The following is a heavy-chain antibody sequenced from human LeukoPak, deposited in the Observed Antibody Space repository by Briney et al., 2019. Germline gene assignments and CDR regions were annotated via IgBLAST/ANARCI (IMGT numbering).Heavy chain of an antibody. CDR1: GFTFSSYW. CDR2: IKQDASER. Sequence: PGGSLRLSRAASGFTFSSYWMTWVRQAPGKGLEWVANIKQDASERYYVDSVKGRFTISRDNAKNSLYLQMNSLRAEDTAVYYCATPTAGTWHFDYWGQGTLVTVSS. D-gene: IGHD1-1*01. J-gene: IGHJ4*02. CDR3: ATPTAGTWHFDY. V-gene: IGHV3-7*01.